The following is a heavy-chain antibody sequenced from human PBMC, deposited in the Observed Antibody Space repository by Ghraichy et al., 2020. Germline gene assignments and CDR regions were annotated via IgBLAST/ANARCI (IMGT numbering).Heavy chain of an antibody. Sequence: GGSLRLSCAASGFNFRTSWMAWVRQAPGKGLEWVASINTDGSGKYYVDSVKGRFTLSGDNAEKSLYLQMSSLRAEDTAVYYCGDFGVTWGQGTLVTVSS. CDR3: GDFGVT. CDR2: INTDGSGK. CDR1: GFNFRTSW. V-gene: IGHV3-7*02. J-gene: IGHJ5*02. D-gene: IGHD3-10*01.